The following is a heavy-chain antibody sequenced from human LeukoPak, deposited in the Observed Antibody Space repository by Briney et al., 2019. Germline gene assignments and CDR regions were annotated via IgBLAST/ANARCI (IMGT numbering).Heavy chain of an antibody. CDR3: ARITSRDYFDY. V-gene: IGHV3-7*01. CDR1: GFTFSSYW. CDR2: IKPDGSEK. D-gene: IGHD2-2*01. Sequence: PGGTLRLSCAASGFTFSSYWMSWVRQAPGKGLEWVANIKPDGSEKYYVDSVKGRFTISRDNAKNSLYLQMNSLRVEDTAVYYCARITSRDYFDYWGQGTLVTVSS. J-gene: IGHJ4*02.